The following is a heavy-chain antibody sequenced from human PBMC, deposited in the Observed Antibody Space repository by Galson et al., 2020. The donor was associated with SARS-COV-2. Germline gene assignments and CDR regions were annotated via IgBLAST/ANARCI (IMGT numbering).Heavy chain of an antibody. CDR2: IYYSGST. D-gene: IGHD2-21*01. J-gene: IGHJ3*02. V-gene: IGHV4-30-4*07. CDR3: ARDAPLFAGDYQPGAFDI. Sequence: SETLSLTCAVSGGSISSGGYSWSWIRQPPGKGLEWIGYIYYSGSTYYNPSLKSRVTISVDTSKNQFSLKLSSVTAADTAVYYCARDAPLFAGDYQPGAFDIWGQVTMVTVSS. CDR1: GGSISSGGYS.